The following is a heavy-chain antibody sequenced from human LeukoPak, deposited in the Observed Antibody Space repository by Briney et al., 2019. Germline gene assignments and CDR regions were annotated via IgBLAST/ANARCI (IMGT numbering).Heavy chain of an antibody. CDR3: ARQETATYYDFWSGYLGYFDY. D-gene: IGHD3-3*01. J-gene: IGHJ4*02. V-gene: IGHV4-39*01. CDR2: IYYSGST. Sequence: SETLSLTCTVFAGSISSSSYYWGWLRQPPGKGLEWIGSIYYSGSTYYNPSLKSRVTISVDTSKHQFSLKLSSVTAADTAVYYCARQETATYYDFWSGYLGYFDYWGQGTLVTVSS. CDR1: AGSISSSSYY.